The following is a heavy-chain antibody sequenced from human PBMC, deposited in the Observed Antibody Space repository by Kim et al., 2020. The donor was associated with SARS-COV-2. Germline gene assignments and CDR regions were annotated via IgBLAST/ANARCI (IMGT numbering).Heavy chain of an antibody. V-gene: IGHV1-18*04. CDR2: ISAYNGNT. CDR3: ARDIGAAGELLYRPMRY. D-gene: IGHD3-10*01. CDR1: GYTFTSYG. J-gene: IGHJ4*02. Sequence: ASVKVSCKASGYTFTSYGISWVRQAPGQGLEWMGWISAYNGNTNYAQKLQGRVTMTTDTSTSTAYMELRSLRSDDTAVYYCARDIGAAGELLYRPMRYWGQGTLVTVSS.